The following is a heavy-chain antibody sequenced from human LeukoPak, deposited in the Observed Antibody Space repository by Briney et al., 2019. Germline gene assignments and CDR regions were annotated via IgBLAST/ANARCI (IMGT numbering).Heavy chain of an antibody. J-gene: IGHJ3*02. CDR2: INPNSGGT. V-gene: IGHV1-2*02. D-gene: IGHD3-9*01. Sequence: GASVKVSCKASGYTFTGYYMHWVRQAPGQGLEWMGWINPNSGGTNYAQKFQGRVTMTRDTSISTAYMELSSLRSDDTTVYYCARRRVYDILTSCALDIWGQGTMVTVSS. CDR1: GYTFTGYY. CDR3: ARRRVYDILTSCALDI.